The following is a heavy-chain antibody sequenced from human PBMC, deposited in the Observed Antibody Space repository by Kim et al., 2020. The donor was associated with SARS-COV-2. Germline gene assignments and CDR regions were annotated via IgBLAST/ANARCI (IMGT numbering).Heavy chain of an antibody. CDR3: AKVTTITAPFYDY. J-gene: IGHJ4*02. Sequence: DSLPGRFTSSRDNSKNALNLEMNSLRAEDTALYYCAKVTTITAPFYDYWGQGTLVTVSS. V-gene: IGHV3-23*01. D-gene: IGHD4-4*01.